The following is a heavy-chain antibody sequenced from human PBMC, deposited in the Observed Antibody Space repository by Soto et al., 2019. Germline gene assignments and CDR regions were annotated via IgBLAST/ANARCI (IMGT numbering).Heavy chain of an antibody. CDR3: ARDLALPPGYYYDSSGYPAYGMDV. Sequence: PSETLSLTCTVSGGSISSGGYYWSWMRQHPGKGLEWIGYIYYSGSTYYNPSLKSRVTISVDTSKNQFSLKLSSVTAADTAVYYCARDLALPPGYYYDSSGYPAYGMDVWGQGTTVTVSS. D-gene: IGHD3-22*01. V-gene: IGHV4-31*03. CDR2: IYYSGST. J-gene: IGHJ6*02. CDR1: GGSISSGGYY.